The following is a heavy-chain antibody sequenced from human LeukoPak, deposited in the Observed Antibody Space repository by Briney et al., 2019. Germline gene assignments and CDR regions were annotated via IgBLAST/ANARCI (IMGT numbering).Heavy chain of an antibody. Sequence: GGYLRLSCAASGFTFSDYYMSWIRQAPGKGLEWVSYISSSGSTIYYADSVKGRFTISRDNAKNSLYLQMNSLRAEDTAVYYCARARVAVAGSHYYYGMDVWGQGTTVTVSS. D-gene: IGHD6-19*01. CDR2: ISSSGSTI. CDR1: GFTFSDYY. V-gene: IGHV3-11*01. J-gene: IGHJ6*02. CDR3: ARARVAVAGSHYYYGMDV.